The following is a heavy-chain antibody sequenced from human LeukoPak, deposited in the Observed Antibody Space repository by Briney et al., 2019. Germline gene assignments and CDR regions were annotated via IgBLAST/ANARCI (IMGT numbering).Heavy chain of an antibody. Sequence: SETLSLTCTVSGGSISSSSYYWGWIRQPPGKGLEWIGSIYYSGSTNYNPSLKSRVTISVDTSKNQFSLKLSSVTAADTAVYYCARGGLDYYDSSGSEAAFDIWGQGTMVTVSS. CDR1: GGSISSSSYY. V-gene: IGHV4-39*07. CDR2: IYYSGST. J-gene: IGHJ3*02. D-gene: IGHD3-22*01. CDR3: ARGGLDYYDSSGSEAAFDI.